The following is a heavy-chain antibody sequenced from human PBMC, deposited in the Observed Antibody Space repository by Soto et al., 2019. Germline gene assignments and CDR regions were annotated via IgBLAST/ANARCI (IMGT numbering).Heavy chain of an antibody. CDR3: ARGLSFASGNYYTYFFDY. J-gene: IGHJ4*02. Sequence: PGGSLRLSCAASGFTFSTYSMNWVRQAPGKGLEWVSSISSGGSYIYYADSMKGRFTISRDNAKNSLGLQMNSLRAEDTAVYYCARGLSFASGNYYTYFFDYWGQGTLVTVSS. V-gene: IGHV3-21*01. CDR2: ISSGGSYI. CDR1: GFTFSTYS. D-gene: IGHD3-10*01.